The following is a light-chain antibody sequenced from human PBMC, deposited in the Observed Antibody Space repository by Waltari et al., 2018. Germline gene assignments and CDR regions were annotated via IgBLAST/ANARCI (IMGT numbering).Light chain of an antibody. Sequence: SSELTQDPAVSVALGQTVRITCQGASLRTFYSSWYQQKPGQAPVLVIYGKNNRPSGIPGRFSGSSSGNTASLTITGAQAEDEADYYCNSRDNSGNLYVFGTGTKVTVL. CDR3: NSRDNSGNLYV. CDR2: GKN. CDR1: SLRTFY. V-gene: IGLV3-19*01. J-gene: IGLJ1*01.